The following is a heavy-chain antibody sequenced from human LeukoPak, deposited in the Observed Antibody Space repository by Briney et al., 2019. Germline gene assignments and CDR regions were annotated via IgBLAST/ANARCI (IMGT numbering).Heavy chain of an antibody. V-gene: IGHV1-2*02. D-gene: IGHD2-2*01. CDR3: AREGDVVADVNWFDP. Sequence: ASVKVSCKASGYSFTDYYMHWVRQAPGQGPEWMGWINSNSGATKYAQKFQGRVTLTRDTSISTAYMDLRRLISDDTAAYYCAREGDVVADVNWFDPWGQGTLVTVSS. CDR1: GYSFTDYY. CDR2: INSNSGAT. J-gene: IGHJ5*02.